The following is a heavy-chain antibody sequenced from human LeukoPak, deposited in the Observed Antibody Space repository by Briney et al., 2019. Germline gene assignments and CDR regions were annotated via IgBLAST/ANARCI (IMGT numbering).Heavy chain of an antibody. V-gene: IGHV1-18*01. J-gene: IGHJ4*02. CDR3: ARARFLEWLLYEPLFDY. D-gene: IGHD3-3*01. CDR1: GYTFTSYG. Sequence: ASVKVSCKASGYTFTSYGISWVRQAPGQGLEWMGWISAYNGNTNYAQKLQGRVTMTTDTSTSTAYMELRSLRSDDTAVYYCARARFLEWLLYEPLFDYWGQGTLVTVSS. CDR2: ISAYNGNT.